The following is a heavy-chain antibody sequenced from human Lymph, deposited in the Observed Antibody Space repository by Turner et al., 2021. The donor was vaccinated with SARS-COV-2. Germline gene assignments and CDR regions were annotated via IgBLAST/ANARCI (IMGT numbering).Heavy chain of an antibody. CDR3: ARGGLYYYDSSAYYGDAFDF. D-gene: IGHD3-22*01. V-gene: IGHV1-2*02. CDR2: INTDSGGT. CDR1: GYTFTGYY. J-gene: IGHJ3*01. Sequence: QVQLVQSGAVVKEPGSSVKFSCKASGYTFTGYYIHWVRQAPGQGLEWMGWINTDSGGTNYAQNFQDRVTMTRVTSISTAYMELRRLRSDDTAVYYGARGGLYYYDSSAYYGDAFDFWGQGTMVTVSS.